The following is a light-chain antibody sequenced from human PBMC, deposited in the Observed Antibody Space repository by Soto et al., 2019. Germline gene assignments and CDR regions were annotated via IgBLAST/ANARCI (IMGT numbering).Light chain of an antibody. J-gene: IGLJ1*01. CDR2: EVS. CDR3: TSYASSVNYV. CDR1: SDDVGAFNY. V-gene: IGLV2-14*01. Sequence: QSALTQPASVAGSPGQSITISCTGTSDDVGAFNYVSWYQQHPGKAPKLMIFEVSRRPSGVSNRFSGSKSGNTASLTISGLHAEGEADYYCTSYASSVNYVFGTGTKLTVL.